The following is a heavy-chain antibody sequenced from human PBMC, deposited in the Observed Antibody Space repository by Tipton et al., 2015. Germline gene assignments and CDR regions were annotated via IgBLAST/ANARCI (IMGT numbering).Heavy chain of an antibody. CDR1: GGSVNSANYY. D-gene: IGHD4-17*01. CDR3: ARVTVDYGDYVGAFDI. J-gene: IGHJ3*02. CDR2: ISYSGST. V-gene: IGHV4-61*01. Sequence: TLSLTCTVSGGSVNSANYYWSWIRQPPGKGLEWIGYISYSGSTHYNPSFKSRVAISVDTSKNQFSLTLNSVTAADTAVYYCARVTVDYGDYVGAFDIWGQGTMVTVSS.